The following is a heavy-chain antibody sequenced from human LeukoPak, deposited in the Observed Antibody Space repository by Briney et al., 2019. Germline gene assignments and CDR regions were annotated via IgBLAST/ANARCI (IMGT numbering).Heavy chain of an antibody. J-gene: IGHJ4*02. CDR2: MSGGGDSD. D-gene: IGHD3-22*01. CDR3: KKDASYARENDYSGFFLD. CDR1: GLTFTSYA. V-gene: IGHV3-23*01. Sequence: GGSLRLPCAASGLTFTSYAMSWVRQTPGKGREWVASMSGGGDSDYYADSVKGRFTVSRDKSKNTLYVQMNSLRADDTAVYYCKKDASYARENDYSGFFLDWGQGTLVTVSS.